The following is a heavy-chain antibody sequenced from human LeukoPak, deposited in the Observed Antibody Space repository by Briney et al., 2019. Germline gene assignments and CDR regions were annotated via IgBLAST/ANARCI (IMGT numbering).Heavy chain of an antibody. CDR2: INHSGST. CDR1: GGSFSGYY. CDR3: ARGSNVRDLLWAALFDY. V-gene: IGHV4-34*01. D-gene: IGHD3-10*01. J-gene: IGHJ4*02. Sequence: SETLSLTCAVYGGSFSGYYWSWIRQPPGKGLEWIGEINHSGSTNYNPSLKSRVTISVDTSKNQFSLKLSSVTAADTAVYYCARGSNVRDLLWAALFDYWGQGTLVTVSS.